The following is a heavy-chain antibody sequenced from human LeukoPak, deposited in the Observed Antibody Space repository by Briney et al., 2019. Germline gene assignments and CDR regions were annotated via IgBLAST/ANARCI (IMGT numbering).Heavy chain of an antibody. CDR3: ARELYDFWSGYYNPKDAFDI. V-gene: IGHV1-18*01. J-gene: IGHJ3*02. D-gene: IGHD3-3*01. CDR1: GYTFTSYG. CDR2: ISAYNGNT. Sequence: ASVEVSCKASGYTFTSYGISWVRQAPGQGLEWMGWISAYNGNTNYAQKLQGRVTMTTDTSTSTAYMELRSLRSDDTAVYYCARELYDFWSGYYNPKDAFDIWGQGTMVTVSS.